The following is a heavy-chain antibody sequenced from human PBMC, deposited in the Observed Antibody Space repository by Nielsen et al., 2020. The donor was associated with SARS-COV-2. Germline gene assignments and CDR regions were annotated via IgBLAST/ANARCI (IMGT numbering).Heavy chain of an antibody. D-gene: IGHD5-12*01. CDR3: ARETYSGYDSRTFDY. V-gene: IGHV3-30-3*01. CDR1: GFTFSSYA. Sequence: LSLTCAASGFTFSSYAMHWVRQAPGKGLEWVAVISYDGSNKYYADSVKGRFTISRDNSKNTLYLQMNSLRAEDTAVYYCARETYSGYDSRTFDYWGQGTLVTVSS. J-gene: IGHJ4*02. CDR2: ISYDGSNK.